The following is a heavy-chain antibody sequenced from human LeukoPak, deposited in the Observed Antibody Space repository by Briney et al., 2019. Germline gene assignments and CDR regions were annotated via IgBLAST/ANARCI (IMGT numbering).Heavy chain of an antibody. CDR3: ARVIFGDSSSWSFRYYYYYMDV. CDR1: GYTFTSYG. CDR2: ISAYNGNT. D-gene: IGHD6-13*01. V-gene: IGHV1-18*01. Sequence: ASVKVSCKASGYTFTSYGISWVRQAPGQGLEWMGWISAYNGNTNYAQKLQGRVTMTTDTSTSTAYMELRSLRSDDTAVYYCARVIFGDSSSWSFRYYYYYMDVWGKGTTVTVSS. J-gene: IGHJ6*03.